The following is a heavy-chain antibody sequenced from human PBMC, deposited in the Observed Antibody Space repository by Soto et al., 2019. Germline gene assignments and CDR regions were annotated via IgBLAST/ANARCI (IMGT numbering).Heavy chain of an antibody. CDR3: ARDDYGIYPY. CDR2: IDPKNGGT. J-gene: IGHJ4*02. CDR1: GYTVTDYY. V-gene: IGHV1-2*02. Sequence: QVQLVQSGTEVKKPGASVKVSCKASGYTVTDYYIHWVRQAPGQGLEWMGWIDPKNGGTIYAQKFQDRVTMTRDTSISTAYMDLSRLTSADTALYYCARDDYGIYPYWGQGTLVTVSS. D-gene: IGHD1-26*01.